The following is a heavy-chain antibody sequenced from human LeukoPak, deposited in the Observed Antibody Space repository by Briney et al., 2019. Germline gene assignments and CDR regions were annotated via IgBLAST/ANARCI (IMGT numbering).Heavy chain of an antibody. CDR3: ASLDTAMAIDY. Sequence: GGSLRLSCAASGFTFDDYGMSWVRHAPGKGLEWISGINWNGGSTGYADSVKGRFTISRDNAKNSLYLQMNSLRAEDTALYYCASLDTAMAIDYWGQGTLVTVYS. CDR1: GFTFDDYG. D-gene: IGHD5-18*01. CDR2: INWNGGST. V-gene: IGHV3-20*04. J-gene: IGHJ4*02.